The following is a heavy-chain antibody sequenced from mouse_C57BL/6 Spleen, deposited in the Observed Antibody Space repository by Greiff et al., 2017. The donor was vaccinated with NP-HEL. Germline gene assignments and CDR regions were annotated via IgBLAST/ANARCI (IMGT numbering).Heavy chain of an antibody. V-gene: IGHV1-15*01. CDR2: IDPETGGT. CDR1: GYTFTDYE. D-gene: IGHD1-1*01. Sequence: QVQLQQSGAELVRPGASVTLSCKASGYTFTDYEMHWVKQTPVHGLEWIGAIDPETGGTASNQKFKGKAILTADKSSSTAYMELRSLTSEDSAVYYCTRWPRPGGGSSYYFDYWGQGTTLTVSS. J-gene: IGHJ2*01. CDR3: TRWPRPGGGSSYYFDY.